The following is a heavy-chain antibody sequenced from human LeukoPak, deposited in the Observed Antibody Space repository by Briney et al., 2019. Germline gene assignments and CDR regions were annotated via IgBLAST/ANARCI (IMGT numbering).Heavy chain of an antibody. D-gene: IGHD6-19*01. CDR2: IYNGVPT. Sequence: SETLSLTCTTSGAPISRFYWSWVRQPPGKGLEWIGNIYNGVPTFFNPSLKSRVTLSVDTSKTQFSLQLACVTAADTAVYYCVQTTGWPGFDYWGQGILVTVSS. J-gene: IGHJ4*02. CDR3: VQTTGWPGFDY. V-gene: IGHV4-4*09. CDR1: GAPISRFY.